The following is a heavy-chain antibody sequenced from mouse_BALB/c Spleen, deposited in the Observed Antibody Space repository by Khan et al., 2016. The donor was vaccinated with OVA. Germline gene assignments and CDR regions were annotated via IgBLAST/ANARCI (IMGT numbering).Heavy chain of an antibody. J-gene: IGHJ3*01. CDR1: GYTFTSYW. CDR3: VNHGSSSAWFTY. CDR2: INPSTDYT. Sequence: QVQLQQSGAELAKPGASVKMSCKASGYTFTSYWMHWVKQRPGQGLEWIGYINPSTDYTAYNQKFKDKATLTVDKSSSTAYMQLTSLTSEDSAVYYCVNHGSSSAWFTYWGQGTLVTVSA. D-gene: IGHD1-1*01. V-gene: IGHV1-7*01.